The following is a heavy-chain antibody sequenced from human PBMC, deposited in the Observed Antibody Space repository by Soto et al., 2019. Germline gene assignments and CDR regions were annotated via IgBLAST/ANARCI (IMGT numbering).Heavy chain of an antibody. CDR1: GFTFSSYA. CDR3: ANPCGGDCYDAFDI. Sequence: HPGGSLRLSCAASGFTFSSYAMIWVRQAPGKGLEWVSAISGSGGSTYYADSVKGRFTISRDNSKNTLYLQMNSLRAEDTAVYYCANPCGGDCYDAFDIWGQGTMVTVSS. J-gene: IGHJ3*02. CDR2: ISGSGGST. D-gene: IGHD2-21*02. V-gene: IGHV3-23*01.